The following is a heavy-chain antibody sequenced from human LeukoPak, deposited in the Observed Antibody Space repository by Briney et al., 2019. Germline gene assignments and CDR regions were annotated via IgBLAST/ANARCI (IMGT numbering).Heavy chain of an antibody. CDR2: IYYSGST. D-gene: IGHD1/OR15-1a*01. CDR3: ARTSSSSYGWFDP. J-gene: IGHJ5*02. Sequence: SETLSLTCTVSGVSISTYYWSWIRQPPGKGLEWIGSIYYSGSTYYNPSLKSRVTISLDTSKNQFSLKVSPVTAADTAVYYCARTSSSSYGWFDPWGQGTLVTVSS. V-gene: IGHV4-59*05. CDR1: GVSISTYY.